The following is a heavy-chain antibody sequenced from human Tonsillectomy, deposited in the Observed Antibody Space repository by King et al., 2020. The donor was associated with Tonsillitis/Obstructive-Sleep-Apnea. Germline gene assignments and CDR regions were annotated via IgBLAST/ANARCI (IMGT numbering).Heavy chain of an antibody. D-gene: IGHD3-10*01. CDR2: IYSGGST. Sequence: VQLVESGGGLIQPGGSLRLSCAASGFTVSSNYMSWVRQAPGKGLEWGSVIYSGGSTYYADSVKGRFTISRDNSKNTRYLQMNSLRAEDTAVYYCARDQDDGSGSYFHYYYYMDVWGKGTTVTVSS. CDR1: GFTVSSNY. J-gene: IGHJ6*03. V-gene: IGHV3-53*01. CDR3: ARDQDDGSGSYFHYYYYMDV.